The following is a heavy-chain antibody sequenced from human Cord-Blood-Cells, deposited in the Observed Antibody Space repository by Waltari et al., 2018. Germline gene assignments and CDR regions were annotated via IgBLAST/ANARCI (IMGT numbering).Heavy chain of an antibody. J-gene: IGHJ4*02. CDR2: INHSGRT. Sequence: QVQLQQWGAGLLKPSETLSLTCAVYGGSFSGYYWSWIRQPPGKGLEWIGEINHSGRTNYNPSLKSRVTRSVDTSKNQFSLKLSSVTAADTAVYYCARGRGCSSTSCYFDYWGQGTLVTVSS. CDR3: ARGRGCSSTSCYFDY. CDR1: GGSFSGYY. V-gene: IGHV4-34*01. D-gene: IGHD2-2*01.